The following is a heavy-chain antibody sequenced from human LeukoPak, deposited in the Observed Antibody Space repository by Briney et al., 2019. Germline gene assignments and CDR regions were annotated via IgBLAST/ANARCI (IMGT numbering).Heavy chain of an antibody. CDR2: ISNSGANT. CDR1: GFTFSSSP. V-gene: IGHV3-23*01. J-gene: IGHJ4*02. CDR3: AQDRYSSPAGY. Sequence: GGSLRLSCAASGFTFSSSPMSRVRQAPGKGLEWVSGISNSGANTYYADAVKGRFTISRDNSKTTLYLYMNSLGVEDTAVYYCAQDRYSSPAGYWGQGTLVTVSS. D-gene: IGHD6-19*01.